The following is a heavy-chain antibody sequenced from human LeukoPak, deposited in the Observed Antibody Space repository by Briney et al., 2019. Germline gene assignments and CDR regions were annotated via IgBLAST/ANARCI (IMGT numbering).Heavy chain of an antibody. V-gene: IGHV3-11*04. CDR1: GFTFSDYY. D-gene: IGHD5-12*01. CDR2: ITSTGSGI. Sequence: PGGSLRLSCAASGFTFSDYYMSWIRQAPGKGLEWVSYITSTGSGIYYADSVKGRFAISRDNAKNSLNLQMNSLRAEDTAVYYCARRTITAGFGFDYWGQGTLVTVSS. CDR3: ARRTITAGFGFDY. J-gene: IGHJ4*02.